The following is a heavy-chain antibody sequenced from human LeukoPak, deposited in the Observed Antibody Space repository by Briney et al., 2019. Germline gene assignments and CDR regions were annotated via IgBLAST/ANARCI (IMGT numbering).Heavy chain of an antibody. CDR2: INHSGST. CDR3: ARQRHRRHYGNWFDP. V-gene: IGHV4-34*01. D-gene: IGHD3-16*01. Sequence: PSETLSLTCAVYGGSFSGYYWSWIRQPPGKGLEWIGEINHSGSTNYNPSLKSRVTISVDTSKNQFSLKLSSVTAADTAVYYCARQRHRRHYGNWFDPWGQGTLVTVSS. CDR1: GGSFSGYY. J-gene: IGHJ5*02.